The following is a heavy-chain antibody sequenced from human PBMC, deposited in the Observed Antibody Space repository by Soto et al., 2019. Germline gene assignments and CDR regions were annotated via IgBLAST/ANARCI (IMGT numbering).Heavy chain of an antibody. Sequence: EVQLVESGGGLVQPGGSLRLSCAASGFTFSSYWMHWVRQAPGKGLVWVSRINSDGSSTSYADSVKGRFTISRDNAKNTLYLQMNSLRAEDTAVYYCASGGADVVVAAAILGEVDYYYGMDVWGQGTTVTVSS. CDR1: GFTFSSYW. V-gene: IGHV3-74*01. D-gene: IGHD2-2*01. CDR3: ASGGADVVVAAAILGEVDYYYGMDV. CDR2: INSDGSST. J-gene: IGHJ6*02.